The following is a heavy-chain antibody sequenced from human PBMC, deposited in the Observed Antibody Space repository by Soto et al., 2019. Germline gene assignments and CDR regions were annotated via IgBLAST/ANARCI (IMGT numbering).Heavy chain of an antibody. CDR2: IIPIFGTA. V-gene: IGHV1-69*01. D-gene: IGHD1-26*01. Sequence: QVQLVQSGAEVKKPGSSVKVSCKASGGTFSSYAISWVRQAPGQVLEWMGGIIPIFGTANYAQKFQGRVTITADESTSTAYMELSSLRSEDTAVYYCARGLVGATTGHFDYWGQGTLVTVSS. CDR1: GGTFSSYA. CDR3: ARGLVGATTGHFDY. J-gene: IGHJ4*02.